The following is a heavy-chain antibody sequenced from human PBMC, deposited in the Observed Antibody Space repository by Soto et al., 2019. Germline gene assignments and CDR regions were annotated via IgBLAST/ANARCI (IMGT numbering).Heavy chain of an antibody. CDR3: ARGQEGVVATH. CDR2: IKDGGLT. Sequence: QVQLQQWGAGLLKPSETLSLTCVVYGGSLSGYYWSWIRQPPGKGLEWIGEIKDGGLTNYSPSLKCRATISADTPKNQFSLKLHSVTAADRAVYYCARGQEGVVATHWDQGTLVTVSS. D-gene: IGHD5-12*01. V-gene: IGHV4-34*01. J-gene: IGHJ4*02. CDR1: GGSLSGYY.